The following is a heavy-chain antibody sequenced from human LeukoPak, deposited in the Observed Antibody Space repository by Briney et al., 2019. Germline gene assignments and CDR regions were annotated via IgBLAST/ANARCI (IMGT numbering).Heavy chain of an antibody. Sequence: NPGGSLRLSCAASGFTFSSYAMSWVRQAPGKGLEWIGRIKSDGGTTDYAAPVKGRFTISRDDSKNTLYLQMNSLKAEDAAAYYCTTDLGDYGDYIRCWGQGTLVTVSS. J-gene: IGHJ4*02. V-gene: IGHV3-15*01. CDR2: IKSDGGTT. CDR3: TTDLGDYGDYIRC. D-gene: IGHD4-17*01. CDR1: GFTFSSYA.